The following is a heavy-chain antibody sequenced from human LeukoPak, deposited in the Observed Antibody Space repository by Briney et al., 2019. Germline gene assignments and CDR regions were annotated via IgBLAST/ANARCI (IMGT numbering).Heavy chain of an antibody. Sequence: PSETLSLTCTVSGGSISSYYWSWIRQPPGKGLEWIGYNSGSTNYNPSLKSRVTISVDTSKNQFSLKLSSVTAADTAVYYCARGRGAVAGTFDYWGQGTLVTVSS. CDR2: NSGST. V-gene: IGHV4-59*01. CDR3: ARGRGAVAGTFDY. J-gene: IGHJ4*02. CDR1: GGSISSYY. D-gene: IGHD6-19*01.